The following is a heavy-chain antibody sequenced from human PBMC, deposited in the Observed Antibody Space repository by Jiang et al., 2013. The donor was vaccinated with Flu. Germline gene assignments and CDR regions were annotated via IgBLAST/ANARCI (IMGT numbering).Heavy chain of an antibody. CDR2: IYWNDDK. CDR1: GFSLSTSGVG. Sequence: KPTQTLTLTCTFSGFSLSTSGVGVGWIRQPPGKALEWLALIYWNDDKRYSPSLKSRLTITKDTSKNQVVLTMTNMDPVDTATYYCAHSSYFYGDYIGRKYYFDYWGQGTLVTVSS. J-gene: IGHJ4*02. CDR3: AHSSYFYGDYIGRKYYFDY. D-gene: IGHD4-17*01. V-gene: IGHV2-5*01.